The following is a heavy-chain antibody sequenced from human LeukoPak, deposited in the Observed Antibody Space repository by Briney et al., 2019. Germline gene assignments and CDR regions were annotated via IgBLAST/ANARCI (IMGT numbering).Heavy chain of an antibody. Sequence: SETLSLTCSVSGGSLGPYYWSWIRQPPGGGLEWLGEITQRGSTNYNPSLKSRVTISVEKFKNQFSLEVTSVTAADTAIYYCATLGGLYYESHGYPDFDHWGQGTLVTVSS. D-gene: IGHD3-22*01. CDR1: GGSLGPYY. CDR3: ATLGGLYYESHGYPDFDH. CDR2: ITQRGST. J-gene: IGHJ4*02. V-gene: IGHV4-34*01.